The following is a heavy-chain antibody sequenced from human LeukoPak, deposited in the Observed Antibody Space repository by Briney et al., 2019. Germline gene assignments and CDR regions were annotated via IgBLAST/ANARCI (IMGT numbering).Heavy chain of an antibody. Sequence: SETLSLTCTVSGGSISSGSYYWSWIRQPAGKGLEWIGEIYHSGSTNYNPSLKSRVTISVDKSKNQFSLKLSSVTAADTAVYYCARANHDAFDIWGQGTMVTVSS. CDR1: GGSISSGSYY. CDR3: ARANHDAFDI. V-gene: IGHV4-61*09. J-gene: IGHJ3*02. CDR2: IYHSGST.